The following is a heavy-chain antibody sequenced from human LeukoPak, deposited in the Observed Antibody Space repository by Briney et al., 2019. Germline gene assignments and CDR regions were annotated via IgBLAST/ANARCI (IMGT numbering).Heavy chain of an antibody. Sequence: PGGSLRLSCAASGFTFSSYWMHWVRQAPGKGLVWVSRINSDGSSTSYADSVKGRFTISRDNAKNTLYPQMNSLRAEDTAVYYCARVGRDTRVDYFDYWGQGTLVTVSS. D-gene: IGHD5-18*01. V-gene: IGHV3-74*01. CDR3: ARVGRDTRVDYFDY. J-gene: IGHJ4*02. CDR1: GFTFSSYW. CDR2: INSDGSST.